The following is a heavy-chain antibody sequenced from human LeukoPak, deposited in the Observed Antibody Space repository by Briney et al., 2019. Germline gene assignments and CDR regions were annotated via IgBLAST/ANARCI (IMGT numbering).Heavy chain of an antibody. Sequence: PSETLSLTCAVSGGSISSGGYSWSWIRQPPGKGLEWIGYIYCSGSTNYNPSLKSRVTISVDTSKNQFSLKLSSVTAADTAVYYCARRDLTGYYIYWGQGTLVTVSS. V-gene: IGHV4-61*08. CDR3: ARRDLTGYYIY. D-gene: IGHD3-9*01. J-gene: IGHJ4*02. CDR1: GGSISSGGYS. CDR2: IYCSGST.